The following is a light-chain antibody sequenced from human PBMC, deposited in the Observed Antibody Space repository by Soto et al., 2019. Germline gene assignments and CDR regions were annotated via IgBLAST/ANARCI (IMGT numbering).Light chain of an antibody. J-gene: IGKJ3*01. CDR1: QSAGNF. Sequence: EIVMTQSPATVSVSTGETASLSCRASQSAGNFLAWYQQKPGQAPRLLIYYISTRATGIPARFSGSGSGTEFTLTINSLQSDDFAVYYCQQYNNWPPVTFGPGTKVDIK. CDR3: QQYNNWPPVT. V-gene: IGKV3D-15*01. CDR2: YIS.